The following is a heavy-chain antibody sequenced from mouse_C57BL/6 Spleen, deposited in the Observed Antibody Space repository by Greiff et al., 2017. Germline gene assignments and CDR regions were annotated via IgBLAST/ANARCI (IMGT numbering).Heavy chain of an antibody. D-gene: IGHD3-3*01. V-gene: IGHV1-22*01. J-gene: IGHJ2*01. CDR1: GYTFTDYN. CDR2: INPNNGGT. Sequence: LVEPGASVKMSCKASGYTFTDYNMHWVKQSHGKSLEWIGYINPNNGGTSYNQKFKGKATLTVNKSSSTAYMELRSLTSEDSAVYYCARMGGDSGLYWGQGTTLTVSS. CDR3: ARMGGDSGLY.